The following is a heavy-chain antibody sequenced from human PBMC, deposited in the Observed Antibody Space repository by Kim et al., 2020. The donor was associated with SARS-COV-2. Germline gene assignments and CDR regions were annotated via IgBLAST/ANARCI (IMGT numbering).Heavy chain of an antibody. Sequence: NPSLKSRVTISVDTSKNQFSLKLSSVTAADTAVYYCARCPTYYYDSSGYRWGQGTLVTVSS. J-gene: IGHJ4*02. D-gene: IGHD3-22*01. CDR3: ARCPTYYYDSSGYR. V-gene: IGHV4-31*02.